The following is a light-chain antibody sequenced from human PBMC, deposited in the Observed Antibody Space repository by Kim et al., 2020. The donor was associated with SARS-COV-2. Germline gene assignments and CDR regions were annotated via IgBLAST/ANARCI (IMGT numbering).Light chain of an antibody. V-gene: IGKV1-17*01. J-gene: IGKJ5*01. CDR2: GAS. CDR3: LQHNTDPIN. Sequence: ATVGDRGTIIGGARQDIRNDLGWYQQNPGRAPKRLIYGASRLQSGVPARFSGSGSGTEFTLTISSMQPEDFATYFCLQHNTDPINFGQGTRLEIK. CDR1: QDIRND.